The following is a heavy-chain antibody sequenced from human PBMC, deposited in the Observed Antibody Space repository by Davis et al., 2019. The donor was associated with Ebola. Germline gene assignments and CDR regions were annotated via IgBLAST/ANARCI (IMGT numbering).Heavy chain of an antibody. CDR2: INAGNGNT. V-gene: IGHV1-3*01. CDR3: ARGDCSGGSCPIDY. J-gene: IGHJ4*02. Sequence: AASVKVSCKASGYTFTSYAMHWVRQAPGQRLEWMGWINAGNGNTKYSQKFQGRVTITRDTSASTAYMELSSLRSEDTAVYYCARGDCSGGSCPIDYWGQGTLATVSS. D-gene: IGHD2-15*01. CDR1: GYTFTSYA.